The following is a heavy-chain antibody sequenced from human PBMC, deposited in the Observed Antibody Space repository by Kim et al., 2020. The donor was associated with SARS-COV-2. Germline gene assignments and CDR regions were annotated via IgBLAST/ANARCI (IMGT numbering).Heavy chain of an antibody. CDR3: ARQRVSAAHDDSSGQPNRWFDY. V-gene: IGHV4-39*01. CDR2: IYYYGNT. CDR1: GDSISRSSYH. D-gene: IGHD3-22*01. J-gene: IGHJ5*01. Sequence: SETLSLTCTISGDSISRSSYHWGWIRQPPGKGLEWIGSIYYYGNTYYRPSLRSRVTMAIDASKRQFPLRLNSVTAADTAVYYCARQRVSAAHDDSSGQPNRWFDYWGLGTLVTVSS.